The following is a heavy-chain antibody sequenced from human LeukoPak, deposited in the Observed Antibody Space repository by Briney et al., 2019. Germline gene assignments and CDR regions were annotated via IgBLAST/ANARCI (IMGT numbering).Heavy chain of an antibody. CDR2: IYYSGST. D-gene: IGHD6-19*01. CDR3: ARGRIAVAGGYYYMDV. CDR1: GGSISSYY. J-gene: IGHJ6*03. V-gene: IGHV4-59*01. Sequence: PSETLSLTCTVSGGSISSYYWSWIRQPPGKGLEWIGYIYYSGSTNYNPSLKSRVTISVDTSKNQFSLKLSSVTAADTAVYYCARGRIAVAGGYYYMDVWGKGTTVTVSS.